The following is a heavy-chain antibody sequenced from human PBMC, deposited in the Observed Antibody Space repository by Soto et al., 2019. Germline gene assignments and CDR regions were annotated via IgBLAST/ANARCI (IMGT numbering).Heavy chain of an antibody. CDR1: GVTFNRQD. CDR3: AKGGHTLTTGFDY. CDR2: IIPMFGTP. Sequence: SVKVSCKASGVTFNRQDMRWVRQAPGQGLEWMGGIIPMFGTPHYAEKFQDRVTITADESTGTAYLELSSPTSEDTAVYYCAKGGHTLTTGFDYWGQGTLVTVSS. V-gene: IGHV1-69*13. D-gene: IGHD4-17*01. J-gene: IGHJ4*02.